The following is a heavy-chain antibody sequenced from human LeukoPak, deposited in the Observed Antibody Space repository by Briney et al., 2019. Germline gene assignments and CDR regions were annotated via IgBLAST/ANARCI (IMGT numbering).Heavy chain of an antibody. J-gene: IGHJ4*02. CDR3: ARHLSSGYFDY. CDR1: GGSISSYY. D-gene: IGHD3-10*01. CDR2: IYTSGST. Sequence: PSETLSLTCSVFGGSISSYYWSWIRQPPGKGLERIGYIYTSGSTNYNPSLKSRVTISVDTSKNQFSLKLSSVTAADTAVYYCARHLSSGYFDYWGQGTLVTVSS. V-gene: IGHV4-4*09.